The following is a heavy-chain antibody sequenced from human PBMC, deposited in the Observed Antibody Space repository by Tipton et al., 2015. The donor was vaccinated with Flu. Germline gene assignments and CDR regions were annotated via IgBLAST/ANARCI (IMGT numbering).Heavy chain of an antibody. CDR3: ARDKIVGATFFDY. J-gene: IGHJ4*02. D-gene: IGHD1-26*01. CDR1: GFSLSSYW. Sequence: GSLRLSCAVSGFSLSSYWMSWVRQAPGKGLEWVANIKQDGGEIYYVDSVKGRFIISRDNAKNSLYLQMNSLRVEDTAVYYCARDKIVGATFFDYWGRGTLVTVSS. V-gene: IGHV3-7*01. CDR2: IKQDGGEI.